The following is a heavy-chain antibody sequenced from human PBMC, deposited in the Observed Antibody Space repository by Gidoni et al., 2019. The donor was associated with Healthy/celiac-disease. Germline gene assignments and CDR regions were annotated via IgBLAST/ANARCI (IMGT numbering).Heavy chain of an antibody. D-gene: IGHD6-6*01. Sequence: QVHLVESWGGVVQAGRSLRPPCAASGFTFSSFGMPWVRQAPGKGLEWVAVISYDGSNKYYADSVKGRFTISRYKSKKTLYLQMNSVRAEDTAVYCCAKDHSIAARRSLPADPWGQGTLVTVSS. CDR1: GFTFSSFG. CDR2: ISYDGSNK. V-gene: IGHV3-30*18. J-gene: IGHJ5*02. CDR3: AKDHSIAARRSLPADP.